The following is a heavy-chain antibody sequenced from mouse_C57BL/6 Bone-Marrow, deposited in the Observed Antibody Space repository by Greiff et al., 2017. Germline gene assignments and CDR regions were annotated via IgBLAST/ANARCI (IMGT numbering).Heavy chain of an antibody. CDR2: IYPGGGYT. Sequence: VKLVESGAELVRPGTSVKMSCKASGYTFTNYWLGWAKQRPGHGLEWIGDIYPGGGYTNYNEKFKGKATLTADKSSSTAYMQFSSLTSEDSAIYYCARYYGHWYFDVWGTGTTVTVSS. CDR1: GYTFTNYW. J-gene: IGHJ1*03. D-gene: IGHD1-2*01. V-gene: IGHV1-63*01. CDR3: ARYYGHWYFDV.